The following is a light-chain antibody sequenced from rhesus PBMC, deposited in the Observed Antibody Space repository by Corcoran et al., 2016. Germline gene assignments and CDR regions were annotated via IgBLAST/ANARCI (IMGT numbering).Light chain of an antibody. CDR1: QGISNW. J-gene: IGKJ2*01. Sequence: DIQMTQSPYSLSASVGDRVTITCRARQGISNWLAWYQQKPGKAPKLLIYRASNLETGVPSRFSGSGTGTDFTLTISILQPEDIATYYCQQHDNSPYSFGQGTKVEIK. CDR3: QQHDNSPYS. CDR2: RAS. V-gene: IGKV1-69*01.